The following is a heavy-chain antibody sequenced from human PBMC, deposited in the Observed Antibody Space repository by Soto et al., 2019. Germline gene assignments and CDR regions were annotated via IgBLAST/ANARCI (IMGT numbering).Heavy chain of an antibody. CDR3: AKEPRELLLNRALDY. V-gene: IGHV3-20*04. Sequence: GSLRLSCAASGFTFDEYALTWVRQAPGKGLEWVAGINWNGGSKGYADSVKGRFTISRDNSKNTLYLQMNSLRAEDTAVYYCAKEPRELLLNRALDYWGQGTLVTVSS. CDR2: INWNGGSK. J-gene: IGHJ4*02. D-gene: IGHD1-26*01. CDR1: GFTFDEYA.